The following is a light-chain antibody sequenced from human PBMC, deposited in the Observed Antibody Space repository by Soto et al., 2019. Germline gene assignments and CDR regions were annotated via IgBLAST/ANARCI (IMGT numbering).Light chain of an antibody. Sequence: QSVLTQPPSVSGSPGQSVTISCTGTSSDVGSYNRVSWYQQPPGTAPKLMIYEVNNRPSGVPDRFSGSKSGNTASLTITGLQAEDEADYYCNSYTSSNTYVFGPGTKLTVL. CDR1: SSDVGSYNR. CDR2: EVN. CDR3: NSYTSSNTYV. J-gene: IGLJ1*01. V-gene: IGLV2-18*02.